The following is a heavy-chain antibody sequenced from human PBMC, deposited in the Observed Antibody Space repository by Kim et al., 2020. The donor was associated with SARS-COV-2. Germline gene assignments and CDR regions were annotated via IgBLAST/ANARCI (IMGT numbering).Heavy chain of an antibody. D-gene: IGHD6-13*01. V-gene: IGHV4-39*01. CDR2: IYYSGST. Sequence: SETLSLTCTVSGGSISSSSYYWGWIRQPPGKGLEWIGSIYYSGSTYYNPSLKSRVTISVDTSKNQFSLKLSSVTAADTAVYYSVRSSWYEGVDYWGQGTLVTVSS. CDR1: GGSISSSSYY. CDR3: VRSSWYEGVDY. J-gene: IGHJ4*02.